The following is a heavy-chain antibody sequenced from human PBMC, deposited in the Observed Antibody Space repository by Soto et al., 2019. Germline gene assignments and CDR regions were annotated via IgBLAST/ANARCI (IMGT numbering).Heavy chain of an antibody. CDR3: AKDPVSYYYGMDV. CDR1: GFTFSSYA. J-gene: IGHJ6*02. CDR2: ISGSGGST. Sequence: EVQLLESGGGLVQPGGSLRLSCAASGFTFSSYAMSWVRQAPGKGLEWVSAISGSGGSTYYADSVKGRFTISRDNSKNTLYLQMNSPRAEDTAVYYCAKDPVSYYYGMDVWGQGTTVTVSS. V-gene: IGHV3-23*01.